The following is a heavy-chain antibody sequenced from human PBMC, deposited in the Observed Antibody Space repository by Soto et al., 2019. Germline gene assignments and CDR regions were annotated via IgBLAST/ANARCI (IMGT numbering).Heavy chain of an antibody. CDR1: GGTFSSYA. CDR2: IIPIFGTA. V-gene: IGHV1-69*13. D-gene: IGHD6-6*01. Sequence: SVKVSCKASGGTFSSYAISWVRQAPGQGLEWMGGIIPIFGTANYAQKFQGRVTITADESTSTAYMELSSLRSEDTAVYYCAESGSSSIGVYGMDVWGQGTTVTVSS. CDR3: AESGSSSIGVYGMDV. J-gene: IGHJ6*02.